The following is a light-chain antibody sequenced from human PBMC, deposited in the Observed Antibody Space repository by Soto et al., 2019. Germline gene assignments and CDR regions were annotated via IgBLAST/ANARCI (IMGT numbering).Light chain of an antibody. J-gene: IGKJ4*01. CDR2: AAS. Sequence: DIQLTQSPSFLSASVGDRVTITCRASQDISSHLAWYQQKPGKAPKLLIYAASTLQRGVPSGFGGSGSGTEFTQTTTRLQHEDFANEYCQQVKTYPLTVGGGTKVEIK. CDR1: QDISSH. CDR3: QQVKTYPLT. V-gene: IGKV1-9*01.